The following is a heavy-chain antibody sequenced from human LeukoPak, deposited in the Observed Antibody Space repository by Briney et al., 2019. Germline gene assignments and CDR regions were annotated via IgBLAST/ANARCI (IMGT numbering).Heavy chain of an antibody. CDR2: IYPNNGGT. CDR1: GYTFTGYY. V-gene: IGHV1-2*02. J-gene: IGHJ4*02. D-gene: IGHD1-26*01. CDR3: ARGGGRYSVDY. Sequence: GASVKVSCKTSGYTFTGYYMHWVRQAPGQGLEWMGWIYPNNGGTNYVQKFQGRVTMTRDTSITTVYMELSGLSFDDTAVYYCARGGGRYSVDYWGQGTLVIVSS.